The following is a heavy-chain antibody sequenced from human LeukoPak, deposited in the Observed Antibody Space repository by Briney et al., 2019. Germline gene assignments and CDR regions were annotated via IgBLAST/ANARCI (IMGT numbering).Heavy chain of an antibody. J-gene: IGHJ4*02. D-gene: IGHD5-12*01. CDR3: ARSGRGTYYYFDL. CDR2: ISGSNGNT. Sequence: ASVKVSCKASGGTFSSYAISWVRQAPGQGLEWMGWISGSNGNTNYAQKFLGRVTMTADTSTSTAYMELRSLTSDDTAVYYYARSGRGTYYYFDLWGQGTLVTVSS. V-gene: IGHV1-18*01. CDR1: GGTFSSYA.